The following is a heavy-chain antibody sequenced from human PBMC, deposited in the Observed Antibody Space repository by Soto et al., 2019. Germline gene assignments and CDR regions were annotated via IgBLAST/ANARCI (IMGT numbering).Heavy chain of an antibody. CDR3: TRDGGSYSDFDY. V-gene: IGHV3-49*04. Sequence: EVQLVESGGGLVQPGRSLRLSCTASGFTFGDYAMSWVRQAPGKGLEWVGFIRSKAYGGTTEYAASVKGRFTISRDDSKSIAYLQMNSLKTEDTAVYYCTRDGGSYSDFDYWGQGTLVTVSS. D-gene: IGHD1-26*01. J-gene: IGHJ4*02. CDR2: IRSKAYGGTT. CDR1: GFTFGDYA.